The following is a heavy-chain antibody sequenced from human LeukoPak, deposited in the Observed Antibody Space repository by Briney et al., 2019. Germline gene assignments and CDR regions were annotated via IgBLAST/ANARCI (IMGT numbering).Heavy chain of an antibody. J-gene: IGHJ3*02. CDR3: VPSPDAFDI. CDR2: INSISGEI. CDR1: GFTFSYYS. V-gene: IGHV3-21*05. Sequence: PGGSLRLSCVASGFTFSYYSMNWVRQASGKGLEWVSYINSISGEIWYADSVKGRFTISRDNARNSLSLQMNSLRAEDTAVYYCVPSPDAFDIWGQGTLVTVSS.